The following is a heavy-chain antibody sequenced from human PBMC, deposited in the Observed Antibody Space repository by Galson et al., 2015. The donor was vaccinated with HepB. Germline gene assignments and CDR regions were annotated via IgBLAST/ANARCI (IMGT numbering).Heavy chain of an antibody. CDR3: AREAIVVVPAAIGSGAFDI. Sequence: SLRLSCAASGFTFSSYSMNWVRQAPGKGLEWVSSISSSSSYIYYADSVKGRFTISRDNAKNSLYLQMNSLRAEDTAVYYCAREAIVVVPAAIGSGAFDIWGQGTMVTVSS. V-gene: IGHV3-21*01. CDR1: GFTFSSYS. D-gene: IGHD2-2*02. J-gene: IGHJ3*02. CDR2: ISSSSSYI.